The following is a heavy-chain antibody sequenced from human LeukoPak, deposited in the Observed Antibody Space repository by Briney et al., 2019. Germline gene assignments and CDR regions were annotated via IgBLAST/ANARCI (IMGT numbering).Heavy chain of an antibody. Sequence: SETLSLTCAVYGGSFSGYYWSWIRQPPGKGLEWIGEINHSGSTNYNPSLKSRVTISVDTSKNQFSLKLSSVTAADTAVYYCARLPASLVRGVISDYWGQGTLVTVSS. J-gene: IGHJ4*02. D-gene: IGHD3-10*01. CDR1: GGSFSGYY. CDR3: ARLPASLVRGVISDY. CDR2: INHSGST. V-gene: IGHV4-34*01.